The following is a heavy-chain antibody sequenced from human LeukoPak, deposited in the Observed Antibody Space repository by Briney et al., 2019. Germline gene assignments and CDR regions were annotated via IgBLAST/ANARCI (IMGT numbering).Heavy chain of an antibody. J-gene: IGHJ4*02. CDR2: ISYDGSNK. CDR1: GFTFSSYA. Sequence: GGSLRLSCAASGFTFSSYAMHWVRQAPGKGLEWVAVISYDGSNKYYADSVKGRFTISRDNSKNTLYLQMNSLRAKDTAVYYCARDRWEGFDYWGQGTLVTVSS. D-gene: IGHD1-26*01. V-gene: IGHV3-30-3*01. CDR3: ARDRWEGFDY.